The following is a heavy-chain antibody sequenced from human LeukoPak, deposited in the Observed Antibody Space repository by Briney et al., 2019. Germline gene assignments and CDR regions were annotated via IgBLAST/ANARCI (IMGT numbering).Heavy chain of an antibody. V-gene: IGHV3-21*01. CDR1: GFTFSSYS. D-gene: IGHD3-22*01. J-gene: IGHJ4*02. CDR2: ISSSSSYI. CDR3: ARDARGYYDSSGYYLFDY. Sequence: GSLRLSCAASGFTFSSYSMNWVRQAPGKGLEWVSSISSSSSYIYYADSVKGRFTISRDNAKNSLYLQMNSLRAEDTAVYYCARDARGYYDSSGYYLFDYWGQGTLVTVSS.